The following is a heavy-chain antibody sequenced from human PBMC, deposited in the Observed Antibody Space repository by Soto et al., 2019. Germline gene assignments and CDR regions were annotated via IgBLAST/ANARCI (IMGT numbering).Heavy chain of an antibody. Sequence: PSETLSLTCAVYGGSFSGYYWSWIRQPPGKGLEWIGEINHSGSTNYNPSLKSRVTISVDTSKNQFSLKLSSVTAADTAVYYWARGPAAVGNYFDYWGQGTLVPVAS. D-gene: IGHD6-13*01. CDR2: INHSGST. V-gene: IGHV4-34*01. J-gene: IGHJ4*02. CDR3: ARGPAAVGNYFDY. CDR1: GGSFSGYY.